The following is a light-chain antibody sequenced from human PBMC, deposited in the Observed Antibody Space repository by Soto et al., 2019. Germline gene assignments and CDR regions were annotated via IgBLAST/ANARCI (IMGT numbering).Light chain of an antibody. CDR1: QSVYSN. CDR3: QQYSSWPLT. Sequence: EIVMTQSPATLSMSPGERATLSCRASQSVYSNLAWYQQKPGQTPRLLIYGSSTRATGIPARFSGGGSGTEFTLTISSLQSEDFAVYYCQQYSSWPLTFGGGTKVEIK. CDR2: GSS. V-gene: IGKV3-15*01. J-gene: IGKJ4*01.